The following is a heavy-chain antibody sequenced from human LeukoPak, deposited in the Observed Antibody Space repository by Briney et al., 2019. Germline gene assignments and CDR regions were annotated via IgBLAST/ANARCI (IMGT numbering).Heavy chain of an antibody. CDR1: GGSISSYY. CDR3: ARYGSGRYSFGTDV. Sequence: SETLSLTCTVSGGSISSYYWSCIRQPPGKGLEWIGYIYYSGSTNYNPSLKSRVTISVDTSKNQFSLKLSSVTAADTAVYYCARYGSGRYSFGTDVWGPGTTVTVSS. D-gene: IGHD3-10*01. CDR2: IYYSGST. V-gene: IGHV4-59*08. J-gene: IGHJ6*02.